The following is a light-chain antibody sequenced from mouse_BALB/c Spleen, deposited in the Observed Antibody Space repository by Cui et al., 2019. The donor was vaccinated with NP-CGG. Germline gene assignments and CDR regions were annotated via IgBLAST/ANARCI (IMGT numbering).Light chain of an antibody. CDR1: TGAVTTSNY. CDR2: GTI. J-gene: IGLJ1*01. CDR3: ALWYSNHWV. V-gene: IGLV1*01. Sequence: QAVVTQESALTTSPGETVTLTCRSSTGAVTTSNYANWVQEKPDHLFTGLIGGTINRTPGVPARFSGSLIGDKAVLTITGAQTEDEAVYFCALWYSNHWVFGGGTKLTVL.